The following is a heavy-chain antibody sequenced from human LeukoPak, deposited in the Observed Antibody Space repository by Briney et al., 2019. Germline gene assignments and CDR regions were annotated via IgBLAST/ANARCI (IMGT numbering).Heavy chain of an antibody. V-gene: IGHV3-7*03. D-gene: IGHD1-26*01. CDR2: IKKDGSQK. CDR1: GFTLSDKW. CDR3: ARVGWELLNLHFDP. J-gene: IGHJ5*02. Sequence: GGSLRLSCVGCGFTLSDKWMSWVREARGKGGEGVASIKKDGSQKYYVHSLKRRFTISRHHPQNSPYLQMSSLRVEDTAIYSCARVGWELLNLHFDPWGQGTLVTVSS.